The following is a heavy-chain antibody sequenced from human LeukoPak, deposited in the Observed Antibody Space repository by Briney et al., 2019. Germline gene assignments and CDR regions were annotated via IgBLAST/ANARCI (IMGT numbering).Heavy chain of an antibody. CDR2: INPNSGGT. D-gene: IGHD3-10*01. J-gene: IGHJ6*03. V-gene: IGHV1-2*02. CDR3: ARGRYGSGSHWSYYYYYMDV. Sequence: GASVKVSCKASGYTFTGYYMHWVRQAPGQGLEWMGWINPNSGGTNYAQKSQGRVTMTRDTSISTAYMELSRLRSDDTAVYYCARGRYGSGSHWSYYYYYMDVWGKGTTVTVSS. CDR1: GYTFTGYY.